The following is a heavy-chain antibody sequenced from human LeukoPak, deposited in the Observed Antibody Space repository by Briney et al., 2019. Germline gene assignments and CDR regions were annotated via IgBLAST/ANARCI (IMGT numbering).Heavy chain of an antibody. CDR1: GYTFTTYD. V-gene: IGHV1-2*02. CDR3: ARASREQWLGFDY. D-gene: IGHD6-19*01. J-gene: IGHJ4*02. Sequence: GASVKVSCKASGYTFTTYDINWVRQATGQGLEWMGWINPNSGGTNYAQKFQGRVTMTRDTSISTAYMELSRLRSDDTAVYYCARASREQWLGFDYWGQGTLVTVSS. CDR2: INPNSGGT.